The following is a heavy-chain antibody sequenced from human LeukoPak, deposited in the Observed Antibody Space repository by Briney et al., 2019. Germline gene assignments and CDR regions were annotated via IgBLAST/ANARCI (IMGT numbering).Heavy chain of an antibody. J-gene: IGHJ4*02. V-gene: IGHV3-74*01. CDR3: ATKQWLAPPPDS. D-gene: IGHD6-19*01. CDR2: INTDGTVT. Sequence: PRGSPRLSCAAPGFTSRKCWMLCGRQAPGEGLESGSRINTDGTVTTYADAVKGRFTVSRDNADNTMFLQMNSVRDEDTAVYYCATKQWLAPPPDSWGQGTPVTVSS. CDR1: GFTSRKCW.